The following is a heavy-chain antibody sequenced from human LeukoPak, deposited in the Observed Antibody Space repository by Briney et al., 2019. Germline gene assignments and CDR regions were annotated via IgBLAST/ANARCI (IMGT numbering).Heavy chain of an antibody. CDR2: VDQDGSGK. V-gene: IGHV3-7*01. CDR3: MSGYRSWF. J-gene: IGHJ1*01. CDR1: GITLGPFW. D-gene: IGHD6-19*01. Sequence: GGSLRLSCVSSGITLGPFWMTWVRQAPGKGLEWVAAVDQDGSGKYYVDSVKGRFTVSRDNARNSVFLQMDGLTAGDTARYYCMSGYRSWFWGQGNQVTVS.